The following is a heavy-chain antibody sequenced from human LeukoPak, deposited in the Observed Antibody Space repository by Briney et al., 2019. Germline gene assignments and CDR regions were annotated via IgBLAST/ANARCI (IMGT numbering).Heavy chain of an antibody. V-gene: IGHV3-23*01. CDR3: AKVLVRGVITLNYYYGMDV. Sequence: PGGSLRLSCAASGFTFSSYAMSWVRQAPGKGLARVSAISGSGGSTYYADSVKGRFTISRDNSKNTLYLQMNSLRAEDTAVYYCAKVLVRGVITLNYYYGMDVWGQGTTVTVSS. CDR2: ISGSGGST. J-gene: IGHJ6*02. D-gene: IGHD3-10*01. CDR1: GFTFSSYA.